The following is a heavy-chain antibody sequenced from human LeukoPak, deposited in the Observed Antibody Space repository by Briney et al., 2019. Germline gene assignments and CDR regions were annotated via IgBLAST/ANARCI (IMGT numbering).Heavy chain of an antibody. Sequence: TSETLSLTCTVSGGSISSYYWSWIRQPPGKGLEWIGYIYYSGSTKYNPSLKSRATISVDTSKTQFSLKLSSVNAADTAVYYCARCVAVAAWFDPWGQGTLVTVSS. CDR3: ARCVAVAAWFDP. V-gene: IGHV4-59*08. J-gene: IGHJ5*02. CDR1: GGSISSYY. D-gene: IGHD6-19*01. CDR2: IYYSGST.